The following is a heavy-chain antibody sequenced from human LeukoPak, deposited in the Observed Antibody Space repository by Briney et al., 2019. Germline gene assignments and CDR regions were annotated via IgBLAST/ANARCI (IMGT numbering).Heavy chain of an antibody. CDR3: ARDGLHSYGYSYFDY. V-gene: IGHV4-4*07. Sequence: SETLSLTCTVSGASISSYHWSWIRQPAGKGLEWIGRFHISGSTNYNPSLKSRVTMSIETSKNQFSLRLTSVTAADTAVYYCARDGLHSYGYSYFDYWGQGTLVTVFS. D-gene: IGHD5-18*01. CDR2: FHISGST. J-gene: IGHJ4*02. CDR1: GASISSYH.